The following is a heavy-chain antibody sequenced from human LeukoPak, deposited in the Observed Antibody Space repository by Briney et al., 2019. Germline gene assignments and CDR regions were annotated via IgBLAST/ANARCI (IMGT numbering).Heavy chain of an antibody. CDR2: IGSGGSGGT. CDR1: GSTFSSYS. V-gene: IGHV3-23*01. CDR3: AKRGCDTTTCSYYFDY. J-gene: IGHJ4*02. Sequence: GGSLRLSCAASGSTFSSYSMSWVRQVPGKGLEWVSDIGSGGSGGTSYADSVRGRFTMSRDDSKNTLFLQMNSLGAEDTAVYYCAKRGCDTTTCSYYFDYWGRGTLVTVSS. D-gene: IGHD2-2*01.